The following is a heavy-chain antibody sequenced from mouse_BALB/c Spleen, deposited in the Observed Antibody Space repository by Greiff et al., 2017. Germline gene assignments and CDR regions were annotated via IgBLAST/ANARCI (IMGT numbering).Heavy chain of an antibody. CDR1: GFTFSSYA. Sequence: EVKLVESGGGLVKPGGSLKLSCAASGFTFSSYAMSWVRQTPEKRLEWVATISSGGSYTYYPDSVKGRFTISRDNAKNTLYLQMSSLRSEDTAMYYCARRLDSSGRYYAMDYWGQGTSGTVSS. CDR3: ARRLDSSGRYYAMDY. D-gene: IGHD3-2*01. CDR2: ISSGGSYT. V-gene: IGHV5-9-3*01. J-gene: IGHJ4*01.